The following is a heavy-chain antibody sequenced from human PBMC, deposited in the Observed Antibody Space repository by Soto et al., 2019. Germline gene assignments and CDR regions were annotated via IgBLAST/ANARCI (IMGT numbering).Heavy chain of an antibody. CDR2: ISAYNGNT. Sequence: ASVKVSCKASGYTFTSYGISWVRQAPGQGLEWMGWISAYNGNTNYAQKLQGRVTMTEDTSTDTAYMELSSLRSEDTAVYYCATAGLDILTGYETFDYWGQGTLVTVSS. J-gene: IGHJ4*02. CDR1: GYTFTSYG. D-gene: IGHD3-9*01. V-gene: IGHV1-18*01. CDR3: ATAGLDILTGYETFDY.